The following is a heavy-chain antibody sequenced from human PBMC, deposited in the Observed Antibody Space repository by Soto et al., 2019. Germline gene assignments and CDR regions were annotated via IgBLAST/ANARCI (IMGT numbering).Heavy chain of an antibody. J-gene: IGHJ4*02. V-gene: IGHV3-23*01. CDR1: GFTLGRYG. D-gene: IGHD3-10*01. CDR3: AKDRDYPRDYFHY. Sequence: ESLKISCAASGFTLGRYGMSWVRQAPGKGLEWVSAVSPNGQGIYYADSVRGRFTISRDFSKNTVFLHMDSLRAEDTAVYYCAKDRDYPRDYFHYWGQGTLVTVSS. CDR2: VSPNGQGI.